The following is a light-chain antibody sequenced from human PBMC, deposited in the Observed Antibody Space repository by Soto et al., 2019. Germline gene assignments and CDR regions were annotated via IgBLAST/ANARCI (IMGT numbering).Light chain of an antibody. Sequence: DIQMTQSPSSLSASVGDRVTITCRESQSVGTYLSWYQQKQGKAPKLLINVASTLQSGVPSRFSGSGSGTDFTLAISSLQPKDFATYYCQQSSSTPQTFGGGTRVEVK. CDR1: QSVGTY. V-gene: IGKV1-39*01. CDR2: VAS. J-gene: IGKJ4*01. CDR3: QQSSSTPQT.